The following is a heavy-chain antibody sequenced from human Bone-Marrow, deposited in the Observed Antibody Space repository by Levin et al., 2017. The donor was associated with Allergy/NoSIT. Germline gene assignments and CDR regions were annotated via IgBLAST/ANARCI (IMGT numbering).Heavy chain of an antibody. CDR3: ARVYNSYNFDY. J-gene: IGHJ4*02. CDR2: ISYDGSEK. CDR1: GFTFGSYG. V-gene: IGHV3-30-3*01. Sequence: GGSLRLSCAASGFTFGSYGLHWVRQAPGKGLEWVAFISYDGSEKNHADSVKGRFTISRDKTKKTLYLQMNSLRVEDTAVYYCARVYNSYNFDYWGQGTLVTVSS. D-gene: IGHD3-22*01.